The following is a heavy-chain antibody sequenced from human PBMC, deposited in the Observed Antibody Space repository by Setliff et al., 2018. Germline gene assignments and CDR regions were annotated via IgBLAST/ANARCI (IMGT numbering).Heavy chain of an antibody. CDR1: GFTFSSYG. CDR3: TTDPPAITIFGVVPYYFDY. Sequence: PGGSLRLSCAASGFTFSSYGMHWVRQAPGKGLEWVAFIRYDGSNKYYADSVKGRFTISRDNSKNTLYLQMNSLRAEDTAVYYCTTDPPAITIFGVVPYYFDYWGQGTLVTVSS. D-gene: IGHD3-3*01. V-gene: IGHV3-30*02. J-gene: IGHJ4*02. CDR2: IRYDGSNK.